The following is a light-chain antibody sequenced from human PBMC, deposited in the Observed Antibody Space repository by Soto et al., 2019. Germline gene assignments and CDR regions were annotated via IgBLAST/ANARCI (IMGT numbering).Light chain of an antibody. V-gene: IGKV3-20*01. CDR3: QQDGSSIT. CDR1: QSVSSY. CDR2: DAS. J-gene: IGKJ5*01. Sequence: LTLSPGTLAVSSGERATLSCRASQSVSSYSAWYQQKPGQAPRLLIYDASSRATGIADRFSGGGSGTDFTLTINRLEAEDFAVYCCQQDGSSITFGQGTRLE.